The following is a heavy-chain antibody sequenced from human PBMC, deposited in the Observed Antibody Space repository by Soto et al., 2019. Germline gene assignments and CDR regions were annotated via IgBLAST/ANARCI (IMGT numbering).Heavy chain of an antibody. CDR1: GGSISSSDYY. D-gene: IGHD3-9*01. J-gene: IGHJ6*02. Sequence: SETLSLTCTVSGGSISSSDYYWSWSRQPPGKGLEWIGYIYYSGSTYYNPSLKSRVTISVDTSKNQFSLKLSSVTAADTAVYYCARVLRYFDWLFSGGMDVWGQGTTVTVSS. V-gene: IGHV4-30-4*01. CDR3: ARVLRYFDWLFSGGMDV. CDR2: IYYSGST.